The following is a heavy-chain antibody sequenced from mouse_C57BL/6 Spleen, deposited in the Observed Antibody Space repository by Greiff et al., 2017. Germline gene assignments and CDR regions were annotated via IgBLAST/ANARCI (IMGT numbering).Heavy chain of an antibody. V-gene: IGHV2-9-1*01. CDR3: ASDYYGSAGFAY. J-gene: IGHJ3*01. Sequence: VKLQESGPGLVAPSQSLSITCTVSGFSLTSYAISWVRQPPGKGLEWLGVIWTGGGTNYNSALKSRLSISKDNSKSQVFLKMNSLQTDDTARYYCASDYYGSAGFAYWGQGTLVTVSA. CDR2: IWTGGGT. CDR1: GFSLTSYA. D-gene: IGHD1-1*01.